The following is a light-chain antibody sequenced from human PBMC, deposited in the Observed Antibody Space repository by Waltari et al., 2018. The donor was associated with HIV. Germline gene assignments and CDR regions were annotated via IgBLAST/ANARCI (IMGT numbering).Light chain of an antibody. CDR2: EVF. Sequence: QSALTQTASVSGSPGQSITISCTGTSGAVGGYNYVSWYQQHPGKAPKLILFEVFTLPPGVSNRFSGSKSVNTASLTISGLQAEDEADYYCSSYTTRSTPDPNWVFGGGTKLTVL. J-gene: IGLJ3*02. CDR3: SSYTTRSTPDPNWV. V-gene: IGLV2-14*01. CDR1: SGAVGGYNY.